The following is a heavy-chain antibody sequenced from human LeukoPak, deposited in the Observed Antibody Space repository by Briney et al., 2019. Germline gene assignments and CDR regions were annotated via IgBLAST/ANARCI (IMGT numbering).Heavy chain of an antibody. CDR3: ARDLAYYDYVWGSYRYKALWDDAFDI. D-gene: IGHD3-16*02. CDR1: GFTFSSYA. Sequence: PGRSLRLSCAASGFTFSSYAMHWVRQAPGKGLEWVAVIRYDGSNKYYADSVKGRFTISRDNAKNTLYLQMNSLRAEDTAVYYCARDLAYYDYVWGSYRYKALWDDAFDIWGQGTMVTVSS. CDR2: IRYDGSNK. J-gene: IGHJ3*02. V-gene: IGHV3-30*04.